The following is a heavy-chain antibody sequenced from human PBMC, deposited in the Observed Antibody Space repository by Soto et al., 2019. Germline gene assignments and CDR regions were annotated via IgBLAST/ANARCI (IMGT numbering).Heavy chain of an antibody. CDR2: IYYSGST. D-gene: IGHD6-13*01. J-gene: IGHJ4*02. CDR3: ARQGSWSLDY. V-gene: IGHV4-59*08. Sequence: SETLSLTCTVSGGSISSYYWSWIRQPPGKGLEWIGYIYYSGSTNYNPSLKSRVTISVDTSKNQFSLKLSSVTAADTAVYYCARQGSWSLDYWGQGTLVTVSS. CDR1: GGSISSYY.